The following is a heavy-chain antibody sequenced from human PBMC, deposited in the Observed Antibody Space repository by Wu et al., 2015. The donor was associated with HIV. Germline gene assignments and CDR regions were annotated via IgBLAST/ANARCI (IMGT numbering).Heavy chain of an antibody. D-gene: IGHD3-10*01. CDR1: GYTFTSNY. CDR2: LNPSSGST. Sequence: QVQLVQSGTEVRTPGASVKVSCTASGYTFTSNYLHWVRQAPGQGLEWMGILNPSSGSTGYAQKFQGRVIVTKDTSTSTMYTDLRGLTLNDTAMYYCARVGSKGSGSRRTPMGAYDIWGQGTMVIVSS. J-gene: IGHJ3*02. CDR3: ARVGSKGSGSRRTPMGAYDI. V-gene: IGHV1-46*01.